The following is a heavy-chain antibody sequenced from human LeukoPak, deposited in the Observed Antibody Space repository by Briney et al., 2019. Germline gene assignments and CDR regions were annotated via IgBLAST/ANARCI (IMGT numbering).Heavy chain of an antibody. Sequence: ASVKVSCKASGYTFTNYDISWVRQAPGQGLEWMGWINNYNGNTHYAQNVLGRVTMTTDTSTGTAYMELRSLTSDGTAVYYCARVVGGTTTYYHMDVWGKGTTVTVSS. D-gene: IGHD1-26*01. CDR3: ARVVGGTTTYYHMDV. J-gene: IGHJ6*03. CDR2: INNYNGNT. CDR1: GYTFTNYD. V-gene: IGHV1-18*01.